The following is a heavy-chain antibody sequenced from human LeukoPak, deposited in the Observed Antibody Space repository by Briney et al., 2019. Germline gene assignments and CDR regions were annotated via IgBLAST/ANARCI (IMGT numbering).Heavy chain of an antibody. CDR1: GFTFRNCV. CDR2: ISDSDGGT. J-gene: IGHJ3*01. V-gene: IGHV3-23*01. CDR3: AKGATYDNFAFDV. Sequence: QPGGSLRLSCAASGFTFRNCVMSWVRQAPGKGLEWVSGISDSDGGTFYADSVKGRFTISRDNSKNALYLQMKSLRVEDTAVYYCAKGATYDNFAFDVWGQGTMVTVSS. D-gene: IGHD1-1*01.